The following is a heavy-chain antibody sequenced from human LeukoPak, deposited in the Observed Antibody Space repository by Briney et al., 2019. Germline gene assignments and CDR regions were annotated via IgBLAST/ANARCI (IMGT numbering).Heavy chain of an antibody. CDR2: ISGSGGTT. CDR3: ARERAFDI. Sequence: GGSLRLSCAASGFTFSNYGMNWVRQAPGKGLEWVSYISGSGGTTHYADSVKGRFTISRDNAKNSLYLQMNSLRAEDTAVYYCARERAFDIWGQGTMVTVSS. V-gene: IGHV3-48*04. CDR1: GFTFSNYG. J-gene: IGHJ3*02.